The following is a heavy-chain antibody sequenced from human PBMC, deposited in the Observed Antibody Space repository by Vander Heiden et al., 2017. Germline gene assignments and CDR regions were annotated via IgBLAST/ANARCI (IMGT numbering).Heavy chain of an antibody. J-gene: IGHJ5*02. Sequence: TASGFTFSRYAIRCVRHAPGKGLEWVSHISDSGGRTYYADSVKGRFTISRDNSKNTLFLQMNSLRAEDTAVYYCAKLFAGTADTGWFDPWGQGTLVTVSS. D-gene: IGHD1-1*01. CDR2: ISDSGGRT. CDR1: GFTFSRYA. CDR3: AKLFAGTADTGWFDP. V-gene: IGHV3-23*01.